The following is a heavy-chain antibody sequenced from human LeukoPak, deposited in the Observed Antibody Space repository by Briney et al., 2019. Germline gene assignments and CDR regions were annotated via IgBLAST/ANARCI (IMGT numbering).Heavy chain of an antibody. CDR2: INPNSGGT. Sequence: GASVKVPCKASGYTFTGYYMHWVRQAPGQGLEWMGWINPNSGGTNYAQKFQGWVTMTRDTSISTAYMELSRLRSDDTAVYYCARAYYDILTGYIDWFDPWGQGTLVTVSS. J-gene: IGHJ5*02. CDR3: ARAYYDILTGYIDWFDP. CDR1: GYTFTGYY. D-gene: IGHD3-9*01. V-gene: IGHV1-2*04.